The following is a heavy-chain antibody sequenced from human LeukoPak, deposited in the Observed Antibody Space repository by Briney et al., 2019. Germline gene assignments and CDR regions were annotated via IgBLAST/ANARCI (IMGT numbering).Heavy chain of an antibody. CDR2: INPTSGST. V-gene: IGHV1-46*01. D-gene: IGHD5-18*01. J-gene: IGHJ4*02. Sequence: ASVKVSCKASGYSFISYYIHWVRQAPGQGLEWMGIINPTSGSTSYAQKFQGRVTMTRDTSTSTVYMELSSLRSEDTAVYYCARGYNYGDYWGQGTLVTVSS. CDR3: ARGYNYGDY. CDR1: GYSFISYY.